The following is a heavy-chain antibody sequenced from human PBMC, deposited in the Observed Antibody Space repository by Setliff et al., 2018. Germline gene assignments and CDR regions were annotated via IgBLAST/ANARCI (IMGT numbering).Heavy chain of an antibody. CDR3: ARQGTAIRWFDP. CDR2: INHSGST. Sequence: SEILSLTCAVYGGSFSGYYWSWIRQPPGKGLEWIGEINHSGSTNYNPSLKSRVTISVDTSKKQFSLRLNSVTAADTAVYYCARQGTAIRWFDPWGQGTLVTVSS. D-gene: IGHD3-10*01. J-gene: IGHJ5*02. CDR1: GGSFSGYY. V-gene: IGHV4-34*01.